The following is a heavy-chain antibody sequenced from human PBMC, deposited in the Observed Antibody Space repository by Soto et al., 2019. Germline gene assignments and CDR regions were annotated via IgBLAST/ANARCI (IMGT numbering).Heavy chain of an antibody. V-gene: IGHV3-30*04. D-gene: IGHD6-6*01. CDR3: TKSSGGSSSVGMDY. Sequence: GGSLRLSCVVSGFIFKNYALNWVRQAPGKGLEWVASITRDGYNKYYADSVKGRFTISRDNSKNTLSLQMTALRVEDSSVYYCTKSSGGSSSVGMDYWGPGTLVTVSS. CDR1: GFIFKNYA. CDR2: ITRDGYNK. J-gene: IGHJ4*02.